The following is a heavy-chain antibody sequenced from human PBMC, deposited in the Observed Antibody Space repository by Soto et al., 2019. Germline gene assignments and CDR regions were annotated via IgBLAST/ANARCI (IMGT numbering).Heavy chain of an antibody. CDR1: GFGFMSYG. J-gene: IGHJ4*02. CDR3: AREGVFALVTIIPPDY. Sequence: VQLLEAGGGVAQPGRSLRLSCRASGFGFMSYGMLWVRQAPGKGPERVAFISVVGSTQYYADCVRGRFTISRDNSENTLYLQLDTLRVEDTDMYYCAREGVFALVTIIPPDYWGQGAQVTVSA. CDR2: ISVVGSTQ. V-gene: IGHV3-30*03. D-gene: IGHD2-21*02.